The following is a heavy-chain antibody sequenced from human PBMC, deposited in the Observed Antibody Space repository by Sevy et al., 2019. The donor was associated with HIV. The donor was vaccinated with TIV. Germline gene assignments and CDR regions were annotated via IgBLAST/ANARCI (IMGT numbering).Heavy chain of an antibody. J-gene: IGHJ6*02. V-gene: IGHV3-64D*06. D-gene: IGHD2-15*01. Sequence: GGSLRLSCSASGFTFSSYAMHWVRQTPGKGLEYVSAISSNGGSTYYADSVKGRFTISRDKSKNTLYLQMSSLRAEDTAVYYCVKGGEGDVVVVAAYYYGMDVWGQGTTVTVSS. CDR2: ISSNGGST. CDR3: VKGGEGDVVVVAAYYYGMDV. CDR1: GFTFSSYA.